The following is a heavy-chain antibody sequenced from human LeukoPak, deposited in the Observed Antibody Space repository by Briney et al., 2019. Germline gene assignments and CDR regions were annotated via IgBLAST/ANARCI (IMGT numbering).Heavy chain of an antibody. J-gene: IGHJ4*02. CDR2: IQYDGSNE. D-gene: IGHD6-19*01. V-gene: IGHV3-30*02. Sequence: GGSLRLSCAASGFIFSSYGMHWVRQAPGKGLEWVAFIQYDGSNEYYADSVKGRFTTSRDNSKNTLYLQMNSLRAEDTAVYYCAKGSAWYFDYWGQGTLVTVSS. CDR1: GFIFSSYG. CDR3: AKGSAWYFDY.